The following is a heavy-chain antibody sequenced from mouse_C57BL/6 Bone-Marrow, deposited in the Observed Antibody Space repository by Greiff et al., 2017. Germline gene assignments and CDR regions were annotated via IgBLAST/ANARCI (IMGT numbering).Heavy chain of an antibody. CDR2: ISYSGST. Sequence: EVQLQQSGPGLAKPSQTLSLTCSVTGYSITSDYWNWIRKFPGNKLEYMGYISYSGSTYYNPSLKSRISITRDTSKNQYYLQLNSVTTEDTATYYCARSIYDGYYDWYFDVWGTGTTVTVSS. D-gene: IGHD2-3*01. CDR3: ARSIYDGYYDWYFDV. J-gene: IGHJ1*03. CDR1: GYSITSDY. V-gene: IGHV3-8*01.